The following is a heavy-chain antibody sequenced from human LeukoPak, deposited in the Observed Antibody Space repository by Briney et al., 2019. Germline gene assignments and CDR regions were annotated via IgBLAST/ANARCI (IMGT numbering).Heavy chain of an antibody. CDR3: AKSRGSYYNWFDP. V-gene: IGHV3-23*01. D-gene: IGHD3-10*01. CDR2: ISSSGGNT. Sequence: GGSLRLSCAASGFTYSSYAMSWVRQAPGKGLEWVSVISSSGGNTYHADSVKGRFTISRDNAKSTLNLQMNSLRAEDTAVYYCAKSRGSYYNWFDPWGQGTLVTVSS. CDR1: GFTYSSYA. J-gene: IGHJ5*02.